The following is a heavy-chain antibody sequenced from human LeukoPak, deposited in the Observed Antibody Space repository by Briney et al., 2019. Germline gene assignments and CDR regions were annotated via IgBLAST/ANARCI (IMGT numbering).Heavy chain of an antibody. D-gene: IGHD5-12*01. CDR1: GVSLAPYF. V-gene: IGHV4-59*01. Sequence: ASETLSLTCTVSGVSLAPYFWSWIRHSPGKGLEWLGYVESRAVNNFRPSLKSRVTMSLDTSKNHLYLSLKSVTPADSGVYYCARGYAAAGLFDHWGHGTLVTVSS. CDR2: VESRAVN. CDR3: ARGYAAAGLFDH. J-gene: IGHJ4*01.